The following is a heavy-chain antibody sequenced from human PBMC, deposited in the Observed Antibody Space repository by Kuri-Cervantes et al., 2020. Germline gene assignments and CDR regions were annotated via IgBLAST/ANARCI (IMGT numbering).Heavy chain of an antibody. D-gene: IGHD2-8*01. CDR3: TTLYCTNGVCYKFDY. Sequence: GESLKISCVASGFTFSTYSMNWVRQAPGKGLEWVSYISLSSGTMYYADSVKGRFTISRDNAKNSLYLQMNSLRAEDTAVYYCTTLYCTNGVCYKFDYWGQGTLVTVSS. CDR2: ISLSSGTM. J-gene: IGHJ4*02. CDR1: GFTFSTYS. V-gene: IGHV3-48*01.